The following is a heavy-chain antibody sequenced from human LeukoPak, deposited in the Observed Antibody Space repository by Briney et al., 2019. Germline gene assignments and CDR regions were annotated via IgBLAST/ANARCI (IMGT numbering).Heavy chain of an antibody. Sequence: GGSLRLSCAASGFTFSSYAMSWVRQAPGKGLEWVSAISGSGGSTYYADSVKGRFTISRDNSKNTLYLQMNSLRAEDTAVYYCANLLYDYVWGSYPSDYWGQGTLVTVSS. CDR1: GFTFSSYA. D-gene: IGHD3-16*01. V-gene: IGHV3-23*01. CDR3: ANLLYDYVWGSYPSDY. CDR2: ISGSGGST. J-gene: IGHJ4*02.